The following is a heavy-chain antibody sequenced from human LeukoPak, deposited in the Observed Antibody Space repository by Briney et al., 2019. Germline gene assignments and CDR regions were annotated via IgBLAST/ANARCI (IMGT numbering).Heavy chain of an antibody. CDR2: IIPIFGTA. CDR1: GGTFSSYA. D-gene: IGHD3-16*01. V-gene: IGHV1-69*13. Sequence: SVKVSCKASGGTFSSYAISWVRQAPGQGLEWMGGIIPIFGTANYAQKFQSRVTITADESTSTAYMELSSLRSEDTAVYYCARGPPGDLDWFDPWGQGTLVTVSS. J-gene: IGHJ5*02. CDR3: ARGPPGDLDWFDP.